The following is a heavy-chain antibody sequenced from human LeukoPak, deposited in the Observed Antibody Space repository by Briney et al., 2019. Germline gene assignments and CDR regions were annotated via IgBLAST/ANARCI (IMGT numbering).Heavy chain of an antibody. D-gene: IGHD5-12*01. V-gene: IGHV3-74*01. J-gene: IGHJ4*02. CDR3: ARTAYSDYSLGF. Sequence: PGGSLRLSCAASGFIFNHYWMYWVRQAPGKGLVWVSRISSDGSSTSYADSVKGRFTISRDNAKNTLYLQMNSLRAEDTAVYYCARTAYSDYSLGFWGQGTLVTVSS. CDR1: GFIFNHYW. CDR2: ISSDGSST.